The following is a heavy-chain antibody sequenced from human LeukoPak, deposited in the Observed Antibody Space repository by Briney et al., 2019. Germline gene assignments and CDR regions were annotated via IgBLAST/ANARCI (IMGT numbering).Heavy chain of an antibody. CDR2: ISGSGGST. CDR3: AKGSNHRAAGNRFDY. V-gene: IGHV3-23*01. D-gene: IGHD6-13*01. Sequence: AGGSPRLSCAASGFTFSSYAMSWVRQAPGKGLEWVSAISGSGGSTYYADSVKGRFTISRDNSKNTLYLQMNSLRAEDTAVYYCAKGSNHRAAGNRFDYWGQGTLVTVSS. J-gene: IGHJ4*02. CDR1: GFTFSSYA.